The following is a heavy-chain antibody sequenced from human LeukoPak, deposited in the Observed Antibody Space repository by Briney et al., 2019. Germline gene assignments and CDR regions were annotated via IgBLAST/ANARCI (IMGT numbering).Heavy chain of an antibody. V-gene: IGHV1-2*02. CDR3: AREMGRRAVAGRPPVGY. Sequence: ASVKVSCKASGYTFTGYYMHWVRQAPGQGLEWMGWINPNSGGTNYAQKFQGRVTMTRDTSISTAYMELSRLRSDDTAVYYCAREMGRRAVAGRPPVGYWGQGTLVTVSS. CDR2: INPNSGGT. CDR1: GYTFTGYY. J-gene: IGHJ4*02. D-gene: IGHD6-19*01.